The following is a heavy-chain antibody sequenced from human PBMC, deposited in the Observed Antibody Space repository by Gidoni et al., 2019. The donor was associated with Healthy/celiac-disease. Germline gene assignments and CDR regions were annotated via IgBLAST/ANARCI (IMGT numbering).Heavy chain of an antibody. CDR2: IIPIFGTA. CDR3: ARDRAVAGPYYYYGMDV. D-gene: IGHD6-19*01. J-gene: IGHJ6*02. V-gene: IGHV1-69*01. CDR1: GGTFSSNA. Sequence: QVQLVQSGAEVKKPGSSVKVSGKASGGTFSSNAISWVRQAPGQGLAWMGGIIPIFGTANYAQKFQGRVTITADESTSTAYMELSSLRSEDTAVYYCARDRAVAGPYYYYGMDVWGQGTTVTVSS.